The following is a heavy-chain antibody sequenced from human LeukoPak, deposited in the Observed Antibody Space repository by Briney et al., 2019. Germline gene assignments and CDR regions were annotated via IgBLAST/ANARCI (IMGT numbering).Heavy chain of an antibody. CDR3: AKDDGPYSLTPYSVGLFDS. J-gene: IGHJ4*02. V-gene: IGHV3-33*06. Sequence: PGRSLRLSCAASGFTLSRYGMRWVHQAPGKGLEWVADIWSDGNNKYYADSVKGRFTISRDNSKNTLYLQMHSLRSDDTAVYFCAKDDGPYSLTPYSVGLFDSWGPGTTVTVSS. CDR1: GFTLSRYG. CDR2: IWSDGNNK. D-gene: IGHD4-11*01.